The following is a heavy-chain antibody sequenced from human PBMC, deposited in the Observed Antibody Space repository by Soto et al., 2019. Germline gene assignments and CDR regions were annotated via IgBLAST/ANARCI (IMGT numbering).Heavy chain of an antibody. CDR1: GFTFSSYS. CDR2: ISSSSSYI. V-gene: IGHV3-21*01. J-gene: IGHJ4*02. Sequence: EVQLVESGGGLVKPGGSLRLSCAASGFTFSSYSMNWVRQAPGKGLEWVSSISSSSSYIYYADSVKGRFTISRDNAKNSLYLQMNSLRAEDTAVYYCARFYDFWSGYMRYFDYWGQGTLVTVSS. D-gene: IGHD3-3*01. CDR3: ARFYDFWSGYMRYFDY.